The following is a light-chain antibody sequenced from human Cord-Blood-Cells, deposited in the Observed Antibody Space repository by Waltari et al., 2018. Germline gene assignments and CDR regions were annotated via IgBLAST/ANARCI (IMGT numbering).Light chain of an antibody. V-gene: IGKV1-27*01. CDR2: AAS. Sequence: DIQMTQSPSSLSASVGVRVTITCRASQGISNYLAWYQQKPRKVPKLLIYAASTLQSGVPSRLSGRVSGTDFTHNISSLHPGDGVTFYGQKYNSAPLPFGEGTKVELK. CDR3: QKYNSAPLP. CDR1: QGISNY. J-gene: IGKJ1*01.